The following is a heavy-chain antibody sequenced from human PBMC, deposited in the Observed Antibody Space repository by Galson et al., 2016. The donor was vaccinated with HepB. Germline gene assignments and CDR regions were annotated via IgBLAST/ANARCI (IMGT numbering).Heavy chain of an antibody. D-gene: IGHD5-24*01. V-gene: IGHV1-18*04. CDR3: ARDRDRSLDY. Sequence: SVKVSCKASGYTFAHYDITWVRQAPGQGLEWMGWISGDTDDTTYAQKFQGRVTMTRDTSTSTAYMELRSLRSDDTAIYYCARDRDRSLDYWGQGTTVTVSS. J-gene: IGHJ4*03. CDR1: GYTFAHYD. CDR2: ISGDTDDT.